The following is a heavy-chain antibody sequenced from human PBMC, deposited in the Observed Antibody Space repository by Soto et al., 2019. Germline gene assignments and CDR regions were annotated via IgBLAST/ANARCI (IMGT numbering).Heavy chain of an antibody. CDR1: GFPFSRYS. V-gene: IGHV3-21*06. Sequence: GGSLRLSCEASGFPFSRYSLNWVRQAPGKGLERVSSISSGGNDISYAESVEGRFFTSRDNVNNVLYLDINNLRPEDTAVYYCARMAYWGQGTLVTVSS. CDR3: ARMAY. J-gene: IGHJ4*02. CDR2: ISSGGNDI.